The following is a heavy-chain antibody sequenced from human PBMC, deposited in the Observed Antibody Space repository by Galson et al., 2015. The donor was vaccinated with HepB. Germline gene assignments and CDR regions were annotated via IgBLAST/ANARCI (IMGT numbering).Heavy chain of an antibody. CDR1: GFTFSSYA. CDR3: ARDREQLADY. D-gene: IGHD6-6*01. CDR2: ISYDGSNK. Sequence: SLRLSCAASGFTFSSYAMHWVRQAPGKGLEWVAVISYDGSNKYYADSVKGRFTISRDNSKNTLYLQMNSLRAEDTAVYYCARDREQLADYWGQGTLVTVSS. J-gene: IGHJ4*02. V-gene: IGHV3-30-3*01.